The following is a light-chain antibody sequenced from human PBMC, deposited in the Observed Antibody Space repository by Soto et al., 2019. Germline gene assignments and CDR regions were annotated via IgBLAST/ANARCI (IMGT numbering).Light chain of an antibody. CDR2: KAS. V-gene: IGKV1-5*03. CDR1: QSISTW. CDR3: QQYTNYRT. J-gene: IGKJ1*01. Sequence: DIQMTQSPSTLSASVGDRVTITCRARQSISTWLAWYQQKPGKAPKLLIYKASTLESGVPSRFSGSGSGTEFTLTISSLQPDDFATYYCQQYTNYRTFGQGTKVEIK.